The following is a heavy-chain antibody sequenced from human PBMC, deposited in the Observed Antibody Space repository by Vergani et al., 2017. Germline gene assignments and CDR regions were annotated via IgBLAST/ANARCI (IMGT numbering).Heavy chain of an antibody. CDR1: GYTFTSYY. Sequence: QVPLVQSGAEVKKPGASVKVSCKASGYTFTSYYMHWVRQAPGQGLEWMGIINPSGGSTSYAQKFQGRVTMTRDTSTSTVYMELSSLRSEDTAVYYCARDDSYCGGDCYPMNYFDYWGQGTLVTVSS. V-gene: IGHV1-46*03. J-gene: IGHJ4*02. CDR2: INPSGGST. D-gene: IGHD2-21*02. CDR3: ARDDSYCGGDCYPMNYFDY.